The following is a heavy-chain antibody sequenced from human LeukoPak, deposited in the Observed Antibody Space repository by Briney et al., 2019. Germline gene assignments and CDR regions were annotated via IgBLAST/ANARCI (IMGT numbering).Heavy chain of an antibody. J-gene: IGHJ6*03. D-gene: IGHD1-7*01. CDR3: AGDGDWNYLRYYYMDV. CDR2: ISYDGSNK. CDR1: GFTFSSYA. V-gene: IGHV3-30*04. Sequence: PGGSLRLSCAASGFTFSSYAMHWVRQAPGKGLEWVAVISYDGSNKYYADSVKGRFTISRDNSKNTLYLQMNSLRAEGTAIYYCAGDGDWNYLRYYYMDVWGKGTTVTVSS.